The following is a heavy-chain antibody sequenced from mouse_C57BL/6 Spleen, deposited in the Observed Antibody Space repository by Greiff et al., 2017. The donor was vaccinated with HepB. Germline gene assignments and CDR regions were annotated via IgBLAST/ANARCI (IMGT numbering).Heavy chain of an antibody. CDR1: GFTFSNYW. Sequence: EVQGVESGGGLVQPGGSMKLSCVASGFTFSNYWMNWVRQSPEKGLEWVAQIRLKSDNYATHYAESVKGRFTISRDDSKSSVYLQMNNLRAEDTGIYYCTGYRAYFDYWGQGTTLTVSS. CDR3: TGYRAYFDY. V-gene: IGHV6-3*01. CDR2: IRLKSDNYAT. J-gene: IGHJ2*01. D-gene: IGHD3-3*01.